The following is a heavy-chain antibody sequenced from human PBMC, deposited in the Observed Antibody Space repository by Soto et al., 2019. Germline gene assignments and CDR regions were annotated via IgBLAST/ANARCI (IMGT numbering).Heavy chain of an antibody. J-gene: IGHJ6*02. V-gene: IGHV3-21*01. CDR2: ISSSSSYI. CDR1: GFTFSSYS. D-gene: IGHD1-26*01. CDR3: ARGSGSYHYYYYGMDV. Sequence: ESGGGLVKPGGSLRLSCAASGFTFSSYSMNWVRQAPGKGLEWVSSISSSSSYIYYADSVKGRFTISRDNAKNSLYLQMNSLRAEDTAVYYCARGSGSYHYYYYGMDVWGQGTTVTVSS.